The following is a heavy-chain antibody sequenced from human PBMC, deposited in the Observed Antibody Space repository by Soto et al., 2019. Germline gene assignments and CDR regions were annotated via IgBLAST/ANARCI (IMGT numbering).Heavy chain of an antibody. CDR2: IKVYKGNT. V-gene: IGHV1-18*04. CDR1: GYTYTSNS. D-gene: IGHD6-19*01. Sequence: VQLVQSGAEVKKPGASVKVSCKASGYTYTSNSIGWVRQAPGQGLEWIGWIKVYKGNTKYEQQLQGRVNLTTDTSTSTAYMDLRSLRSYDTAVYYCARISIASSGWLPVYWGQGTLVTVSS. J-gene: IGHJ4*02. CDR3: ARISIASSGWLPVY.